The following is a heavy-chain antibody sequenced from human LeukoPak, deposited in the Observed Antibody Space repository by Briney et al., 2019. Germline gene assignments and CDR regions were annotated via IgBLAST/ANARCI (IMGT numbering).Heavy chain of an antibody. J-gene: IGHJ4*02. Sequence: ASVKASCKASGGTFSSYAISWVRQAPGQGLEWMGGIIPIFGTANYAQRFQGRVTITADESTSTAYMELSSLRPEDTAVYYCARGLYDFWSGYYNYWGQGTLVTVSS. CDR2: IIPIFGTA. CDR3: ARGLYDFWSGYYNY. CDR1: GGTFSSYA. V-gene: IGHV1-69*13. D-gene: IGHD3-3*01.